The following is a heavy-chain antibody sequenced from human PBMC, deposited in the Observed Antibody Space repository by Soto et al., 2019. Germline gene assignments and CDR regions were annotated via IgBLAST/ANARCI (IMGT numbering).Heavy chain of an antibody. D-gene: IGHD2-21*02. Sequence: QVQLVESGGGVVQPGRSLRLSCAASGFTFSSYGMHWVRQAPGKGLEWVAVIWYDGSNKYYADSVKGRFTISRDNSKNTLYLQMNSLRAEDTAVYYCARDSPGGGDSPEKTNWFDPWGQGTLVTVSS. CDR3: ARDSPGGGDSPEKTNWFDP. CDR1: GFTFSSYG. J-gene: IGHJ5*02. V-gene: IGHV3-33*01. CDR2: IWYDGSNK.